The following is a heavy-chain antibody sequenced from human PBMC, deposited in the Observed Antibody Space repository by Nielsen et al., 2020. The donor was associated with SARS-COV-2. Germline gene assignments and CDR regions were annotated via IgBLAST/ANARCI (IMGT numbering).Heavy chain of an antibody. CDR1: GGSISSSSYY. D-gene: IGHD4-17*01. CDR2: IYYSGST. J-gene: IGHJ3*02. CDR3: ARDYFGDYLDAFDI. Sequence: SETLSLTCTVSGGSISSSSYYWGWIRQPPGKGLEWIGSIYYSGSTYYNPSLKSRVTISVDTSKNQFSLKLSSVTPADTAVYYCARDYFGDYLDAFDIWGQGTMVTVSS. V-gene: IGHV4-39*07.